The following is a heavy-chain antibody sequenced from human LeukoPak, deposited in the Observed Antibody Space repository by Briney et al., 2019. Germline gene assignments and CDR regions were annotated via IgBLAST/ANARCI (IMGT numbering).Heavy chain of an antibody. V-gene: IGHV4-39*01. J-gene: IGHJ4*02. CDR2: IDSSGST. Sequence: SETLSLTCTGSGDSISSSSYYWGWIRQPPGRGREWIGSIDSSGSTYYDPSLKSRATISVDTSKNQFSLILSSVTAAHTAVYYCLSYYDILTGYFQWGQGTLVTVSS. CDR1: GDSISSSSYY. D-gene: IGHD3-9*01. CDR3: LSYYDILTGYFQ.